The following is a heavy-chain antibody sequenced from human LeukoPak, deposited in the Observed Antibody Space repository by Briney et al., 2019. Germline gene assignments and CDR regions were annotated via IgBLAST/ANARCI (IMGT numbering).Heavy chain of an antibody. J-gene: IGHJ6*03. Sequence: SVKVSCKASGGTFSSYAISWVRQAPGQGLEWLGRIIPIFGTANYAQKFQGRVTITTDESTSTAYMELSSLRSEDTAVYYCASTWIQLWFSTHYYMDVWGKGTTVTVSS. CDR3: ASTWIQLWFSTHYYMDV. CDR2: IIPIFGTA. D-gene: IGHD5-18*01. V-gene: IGHV1-69*05. CDR1: GGTFSSYA.